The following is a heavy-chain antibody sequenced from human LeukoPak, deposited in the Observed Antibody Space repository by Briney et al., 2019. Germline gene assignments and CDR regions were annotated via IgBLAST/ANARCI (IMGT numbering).Heavy chain of an antibody. CDR3: ARYSQSNATFDY. CDR2: MYYSGST. CDR1: GGSISSYY. V-gene: IGHV4-59*08. D-gene: IGHD6-13*01. J-gene: IGHJ4*02. Sequence: PSETLSLTCTVSGGSISSYYWSWIRQPPGKGLEWIGYMYYSGSTNYNPSLKSRVTISVDTSKNQFSLKLSSVSAADTAVYYCARYSQSNATFDYWGQGTLVTVSS.